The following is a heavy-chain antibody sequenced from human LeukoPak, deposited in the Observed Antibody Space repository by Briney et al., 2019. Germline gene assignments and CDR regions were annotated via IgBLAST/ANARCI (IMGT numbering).Heavy chain of an antibody. V-gene: IGHV3-30*02. Sequence: GGSLRLSCAASGFTFSSYGMHWVRQAPGKGLEWVAFIRYDGSNKYYADSVKGRFTISRDNSKNSLYLQMNSLRAEDTAVYYCARVNARGYSHGYDAFDIWGQGTMVTVSS. CDR1: GFTFSSYG. D-gene: IGHD5-18*01. CDR2: IRYDGSNK. CDR3: ARVNARGYSHGYDAFDI. J-gene: IGHJ3*02.